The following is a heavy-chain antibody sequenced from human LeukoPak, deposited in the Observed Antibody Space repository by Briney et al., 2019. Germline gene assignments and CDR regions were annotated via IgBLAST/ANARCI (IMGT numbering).Heavy chain of an antibody. Sequence: SETLSLTCAVYGGSFSDYYWSWIRQPPGKGLEWIGGINHSGRTNYSPSLKSRVTISVDPSKNQLSLNLSSVTAADTAVYYCARLIGGDYSTSWAYFYYYIDVWGKGTTVTISS. V-gene: IGHV4-34*01. CDR3: ARLIGGDYSTSWAYFYYYIDV. CDR2: INHSGRT. D-gene: IGHD6-13*01. J-gene: IGHJ6*03. CDR1: GGSFSDYY.